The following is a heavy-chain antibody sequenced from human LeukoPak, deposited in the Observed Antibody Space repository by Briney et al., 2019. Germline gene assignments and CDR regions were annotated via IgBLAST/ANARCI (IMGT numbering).Heavy chain of an antibody. V-gene: IGHV4-59*01. CDR1: GGSISSYY. CDR3: ARAQYYYDSSGSPTIDY. CDR2: IYYSGST. Sequence: SETLSLTCTVSGGSISSYYWSWLRQPPGKGLEWIGYIYYSGSTNYNPSLTSRVTISVDTSKNQFSLKLSSVTAADTAVYYCARAQYYYDSSGSPTIDYWGQGTLVTVSS. D-gene: IGHD3-22*01. J-gene: IGHJ4*02.